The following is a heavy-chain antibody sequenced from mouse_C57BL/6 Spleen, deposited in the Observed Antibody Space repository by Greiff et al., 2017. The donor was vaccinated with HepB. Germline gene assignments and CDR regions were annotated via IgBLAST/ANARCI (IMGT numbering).Heavy chain of an antibody. CDR3: ARGYYDYGGAMDY. V-gene: IGHV1-80*01. J-gene: IGHJ4*01. CDR2: IYPGDGDT. CDR1: GYAFSSYW. Sequence: QVQLKQSGAELVKPGASVKISCKASGYAFSSYWMNWVKQRPGKGLEWIGQIYPGDGDTNYNGKFKGKATLTADKSSSTAYMQLSSLTSEDSAVYFCARGYYDYGGAMDYWGQGTSVTVSS. D-gene: IGHD2-4*01.